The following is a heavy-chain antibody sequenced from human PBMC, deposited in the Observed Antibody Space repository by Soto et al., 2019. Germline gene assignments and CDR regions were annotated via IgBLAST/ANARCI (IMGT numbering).Heavy chain of an antibody. CDR3: ARVHVATITELDY. V-gene: IGHV1-3*01. D-gene: IGHD5-12*01. CDR1: GYTFTSYA. J-gene: IGHJ4*02. Sequence: QVQLVQSGAEVKKPGASVKVSCKASGYTFTSYAMHWVRQAPGQRLEWMGWINAGNGNTKYSQKFQGRVTITRDTSASTAYMELSSLRSEDTAVYYCARVHVATITELDYWGQGTLVTVSS. CDR2: INAGNGNT.